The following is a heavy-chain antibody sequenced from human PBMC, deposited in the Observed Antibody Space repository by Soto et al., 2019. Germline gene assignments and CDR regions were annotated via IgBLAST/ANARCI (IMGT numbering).Heavy chain of an antibody. Sequence: PGGSLRLSCAASGFTFGGYSMNWVRQAPGKGLEWVSYISSSSSTIYYADSVKGRFTISRDNAKNSLYLQMNSLRAEDTAVYYCARAGGQQLAKGYFQHWGQGTLVTVSS. J-gene: IGHJ1*01. CDR2: ISSSSSTI. CDR1: GFTFGGYS. V-gene: IGHV3-48*01. D-gene: IGHD6-13*01. CDR3: ARAGGQQLAKGYFQH.